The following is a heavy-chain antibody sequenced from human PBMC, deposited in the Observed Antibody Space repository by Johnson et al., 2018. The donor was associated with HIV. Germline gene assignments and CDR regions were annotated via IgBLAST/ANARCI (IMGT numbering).Heavy chain of an antibody. J-gene: IGHJ3*01. Sequence: LVESGVNLVQPGRSLRLSCAASGFTFDDYAIQWVRQAPGKGLAWVSGLDWNSGNIGNTDSVKGRFTISRDNAKNSLYLQMTSLRAEDTAMYYCAKRRVAGDDAFDVWGQGTMVIVSS. CDR2: LDWNSGNI. D-gene: IGHD6-19*01. V-gene: IGHV3-9*01. CDR1: GFTFDDYA. CDR3: AKRRVAGDDAFDV.